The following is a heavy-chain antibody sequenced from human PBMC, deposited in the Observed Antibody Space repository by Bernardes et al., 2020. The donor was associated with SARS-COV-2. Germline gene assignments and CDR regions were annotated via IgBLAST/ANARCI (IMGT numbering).Heavy chain of an antibody. V-gene: IGHV1-69*13. CDR1: GGTFSRYA. D-gene: IGHD3-10*02. CDR3: ARDRSVRTATTGFNYGTDV. J-gene: IGHJ6*02. CDR2: IIPKFDTA. Sequence: SVKVSCKASGGTFSRYAISWVRQAPGQGLEWMGGIIPKFDTAKYAQKFQGRVTITADDSARTVYLDLRSLRSEDTAVYYCARDRSVRTATTGFNYGTDVWGQGTTVTVSS.